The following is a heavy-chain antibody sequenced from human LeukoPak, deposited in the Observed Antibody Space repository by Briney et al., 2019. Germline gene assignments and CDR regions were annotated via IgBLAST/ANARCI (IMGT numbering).Heavy chain of an antibody. Sequence: PSETLSLTCAVYGGSFSGYYWSWIRQPPGKGLEWIGEINHSGSTNYNPSLKSRVTISVDTSKNQFSLKLSSVTAADTAVYYCARAHVVARPQIDYWGQGTLVTVSS. J-gene: IGHJ4*02. CDR3: ARAHVVARPQIDY. CDR2: INHSGST. V-gene: IGHV4-34*01. D-gene: IGHD1-14*01. CDR1: GGSFSGYY.